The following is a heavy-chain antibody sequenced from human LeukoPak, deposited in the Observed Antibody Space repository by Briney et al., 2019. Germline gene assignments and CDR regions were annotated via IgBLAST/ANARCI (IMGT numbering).Heavy chain of an antibody. CDR3: TGVVIGNYYYYMDV. CDR1: GFTFSNAW. J-gene: IGHJ6*03. V-gene: IGHV3-15*01. Sequence: GWSLRLSCAASGFTFSNAWMSWVRQAPGKGLEWVGRIKSKTDGGTTDYAAPVKGRFTISRDDSKNTLYLQMNSLKTEDTAVYYCTGVVIGNYYYYMDVWGKGTTVTVSS. CDR2: IKSKTDGGTT. D-gene: IGHD3-3*01.